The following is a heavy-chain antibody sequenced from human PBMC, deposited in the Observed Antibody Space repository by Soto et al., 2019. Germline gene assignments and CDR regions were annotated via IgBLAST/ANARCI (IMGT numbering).Heavy chain of an antibody. CDR2: ISGSGGST. V-gene: IGHV3-23*01. CDR1: GFTFSNYA. J-gene: IGHJ4*02. CDR3: AKDQGSSWYEIDY. D-gene: IGHD6-13*01. Sequence: EVQLLESGGGLVQPGGSLRLSCAASGFTFSNYAVTWVRQAPGKGLEWVSTISGSGGSTYYADSVKGRFIISRDNSQNTLYLQMNSPRAEDTAVYYCAKDQGSSWYEIDYWGKGTLVTVSS.